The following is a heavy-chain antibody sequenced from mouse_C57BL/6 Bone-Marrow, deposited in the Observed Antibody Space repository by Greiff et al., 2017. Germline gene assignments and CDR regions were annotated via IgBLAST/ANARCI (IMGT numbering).Heavy chain of an antibody. V-gene: IGHV3-6*01. Sequence: EVKLMESGPGLVKPSQSLSLTCSVTGYSITSGYYWNWIRQFPGNKLEWMGYISYDGSNNYNPSLKNRISITRDTSKNQFFLKLNSVTTEDTATYYCARDRSSGYDYYAMDYWGQGTSVTVSS. J-gene: IGHJ4*01. CDR3: ARDRSSGYDYYAMDY. CDR2: ISYDGSN. D-gene: IGHD3-2*02. CDR1: GYSITSGYY.